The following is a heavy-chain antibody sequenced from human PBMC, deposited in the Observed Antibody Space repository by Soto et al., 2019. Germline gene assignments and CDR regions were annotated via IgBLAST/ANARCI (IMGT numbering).Heavy chain of an antibody. V-gene: IGHV4-39*01. CDR2: ISYSGLT. J-gene: IGHJ4*02. CDR3: ARRRAGDYGGNHHPYCFDR. D-gene: IGHD4-17*01. Sequence: PSETLSLTCTVSGASIITDNYFWVWIRQSQRRGLELVGSISYSGLTYDNPSMQSRVTISIYASKTQFSLKLASVTTAYTAVYYCARRRAGDYGGNHHPYCFDRWGQGALVTVSS. CDR1: GASIITDNYF.